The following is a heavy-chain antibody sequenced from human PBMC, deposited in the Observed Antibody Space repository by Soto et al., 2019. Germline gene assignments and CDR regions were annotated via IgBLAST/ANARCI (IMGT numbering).Heavy chain of an antibody. Sequence: QVQLQQWGAGLLKPSETLSLACAVYGESFSGYFWNWIRQPPGKGLEWIGEINSSGGTSYNPSLKSRVTMSVDTSKNQFSLRLSSVTAADTAVFYCARRRRGITMVRGAYAMDVWGQGTTDTVSS. CDR3: ARRRRGITMVRGAYAMDV. V-gene: IGHV4-34*01. J-gene: IGHJ6*02. D-gene: IGHD3-10*01. CDR2: INSSGGT. CDR1: GESFSGYF.